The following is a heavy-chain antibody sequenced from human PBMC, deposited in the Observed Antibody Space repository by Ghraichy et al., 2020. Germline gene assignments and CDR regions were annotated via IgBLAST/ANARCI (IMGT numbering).Heavy chain of an antibody. Sequence: ASVKVSCKASGYTFTSYGISWVRQAPGQGLEWMGWISAYNGNTNYAQKLQGRVTMTTDTSTSTAYMELRSLRSDDTAVYYCARGPGRDGYNPTEFDYWGQGTLVTVSS. CDR1: GYTFTSYG. V-gene: IGHV1-18*04. J-gene: IGHJ4*02. D-gene: IGHD5-24*01. CDR2: ISAYNGNT. CDR3: ARGPGRDGYNPTEFDY.